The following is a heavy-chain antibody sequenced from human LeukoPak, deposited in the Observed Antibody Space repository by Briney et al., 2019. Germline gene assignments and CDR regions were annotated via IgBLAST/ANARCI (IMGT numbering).Heavy chain of an antibody. J-gene: IGHJ4*02. V-gene: IGHV1-69*05. Sequence: SGKVSCKASGGTFSSYAISWVRQAPGQGLEWMGGIIPIFGTANYAQKFQGRVTITTDESTSTAYMELSSLRSEDTAVYYCARSTGRDFWSPDYWGQGTLVTVSS. D-gene: IGHD3-3*01. CDR1: GGTFSSYA. CDR2: IIPIFGTA. CDR3: ARSTGRDFWSPDY.